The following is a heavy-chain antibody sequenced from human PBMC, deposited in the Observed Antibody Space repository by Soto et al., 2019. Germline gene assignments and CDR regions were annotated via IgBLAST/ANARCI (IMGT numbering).Heavy chain of an antibody. CDR2: ISGSAGST. CDR1: GFTFNNYT. D-gene: IGHD6-13*01. J-gene: IGHJ4*02. Sequence: LRLSCAASGFTFNNYTINWVRQSPGKGLEWVSVISGSAGSTYYADSVKGRFTITRDNSKNTLYLQMSSLRAEDTAVYYCAKAGGAAGTVDYFDYWGQGTLVTVPS. CDR3: AKAGGAAGTVDYFDY. V-gene: IGHV3-23*01.